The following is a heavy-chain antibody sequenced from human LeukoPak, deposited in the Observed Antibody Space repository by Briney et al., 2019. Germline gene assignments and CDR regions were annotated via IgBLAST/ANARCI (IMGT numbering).Heavy chain of an antibody. D-gene: IGHD2-15*01. J-gene: IGHJ5*02. CDR2: IDPEDSYT. V-gene: IGHV5-10-1*01. CDR3: ARGGYSSDWYYYFDP. Sequence: GESLKISCKASGYSFTGFWISWVRQMPGRGLEWIGRIDPEDSYTNYNPSFEGHVTISADKSINTAYLQLRSLKASDTAMYYCARGGYSSDWYYYFDPWGQGTLVTVAS. CDR1: GYSFTGFW.